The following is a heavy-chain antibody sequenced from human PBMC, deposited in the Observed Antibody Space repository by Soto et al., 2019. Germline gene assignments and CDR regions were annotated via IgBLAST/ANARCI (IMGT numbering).Heavy chain of an antibody. J-gene: IGHJ4*02. CDR1: GFSFSSYA. V-gene: IGHV3-23*01. CDR3: AKEYCGAACAFDF. CDR2: ISDGGGST. D-gene: IGHD2-21*02. Sequence: GSLRLSCAASGFSFSSYAMSWVRQAPGKGLEWVSSISDGGGSTNYADSVRGRFTIARDRSKNTLYLHMISLRAEDTAVYYCAKEYCGAACAFDFWGQGALVTVS.